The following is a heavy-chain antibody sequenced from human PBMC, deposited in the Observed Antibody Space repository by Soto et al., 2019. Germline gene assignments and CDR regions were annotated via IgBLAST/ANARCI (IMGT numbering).Heavy chain of an antibody. CDR1: GGFISTGDYY. CDR3: VRVGIAAPGATPAFDP. Sequence: SETLSLTCTVSGGFISTGDYYWSWIRRPPGKGLEWIGSIYYSGSTLDNPSLKSRVTISVDTSKNQFSLRLTSVTAADTAVYYCVRVGIAAPGATPAFDPWGQGTLVTVSS. J-gene: IGHJ5*02. CDR2: IYYSGST. D-gene: IGHD6-13*01. V-gene: IGHV4-30-4*01.